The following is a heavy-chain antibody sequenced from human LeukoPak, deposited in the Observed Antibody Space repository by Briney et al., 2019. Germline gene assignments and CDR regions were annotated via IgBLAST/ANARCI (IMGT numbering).Heavy chain of an antibody. CDR3: ARSEVRLQAVAGPFDY. V-gene: IGHV1-69*04. CDR2: IIPILGIA. D-gene: IGHD6-19*01. CDR1: GGTFSSYA. J-gene: IGHJ4*02. Sequence: PTASVKVSCKASGGTFSSYAISWVRQAPGQGLEWMGRIIPILGIANYAQKFQGRVTITADKSTSTAYMELSSLRSEDTAVYYCARSEVRLQAVAGPFDYWGQGTLVTVSS.